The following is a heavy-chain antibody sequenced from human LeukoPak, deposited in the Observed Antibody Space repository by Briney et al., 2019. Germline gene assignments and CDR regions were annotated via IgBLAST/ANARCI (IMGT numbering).Heavy chain of an antibody. J-gene: IGHJ6*03. CDR2: ISWNSGNI. D-gene: IGHD2/OR15-2a*01. V-gene: IGHV3-9*01. Sequence: GGSLRLSCAGSGFTFDDYAMHWVRQTPGKVLEWVSGISWNSGNIAYADFVGGRFTISRDNAKNSLSLQMNSLSDEDTAVYYCAKDAYGGATFFYYMDVWGKGTTVTVSS. CDR3: AKDAYGGATFFYYMDV. CDR1: GFTFDDYA.